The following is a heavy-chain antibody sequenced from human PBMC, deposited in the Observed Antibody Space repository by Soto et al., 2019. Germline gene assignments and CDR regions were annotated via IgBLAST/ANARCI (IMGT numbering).Heavy chain of an antibody. Sequence: GASVKVSCKASGGTFSSYAISWVRQAPGQGLEWMGGIIPIFGTANYAQKFQGRVTITADESTSTAYMELSSLRSEDTAVYYCARDRAEWQQRLKPIYYYGMDVWGQGTTVTVSS. J-gene: IGHJ6*02. CDR3: ARDRAEWQQRLKPIYYYGMDV. CDR1: GGTFSSYA. V-gene: IGHV1-69*13. D-gene: IGHD6-25*01. CDR2: IIPIFGTA.